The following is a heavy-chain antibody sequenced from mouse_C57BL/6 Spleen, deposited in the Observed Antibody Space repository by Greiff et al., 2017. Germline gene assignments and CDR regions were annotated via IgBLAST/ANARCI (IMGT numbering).Heavy chain of an antibody. CDR2: INPNNGGT. CDR1: GYTFTDYY. Sequence: EVQLQQSGPELVKPGASVKISCKASGYTFTDYYMNWVKQSHGKSLEWIGDINPNNGGTSYNQKFKGKATLTVDKSSSTAYMELRSLTSEDSAVYYCARDTAQKGFDYWGQGTTLTVSS. V-gene: IGHV1-26*01. D-gene: IGHD3-2*02. J-gene: IGHJ2*01. CDR3: ARDTAQKGFDY.